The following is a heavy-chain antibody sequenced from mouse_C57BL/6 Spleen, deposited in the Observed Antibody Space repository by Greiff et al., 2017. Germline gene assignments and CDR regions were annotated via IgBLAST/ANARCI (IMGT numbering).Heavy chain of an antibody. D-gene: IGHD2-1*01. CDR3: ARSGYYGNYDFDY. Sequence: VQLQQSGPELVKPGASVKISCKASGYAFSSSWMNWVKQRPGKGLEWIGRIYPGDGDTNYNGKFKGKATLTADKSSNTAYMQLSSLTSEDSAVYFCARSGYYGNYDFDYWGQGTTLTVSS. J-gene: IGHJ2*01. V-gene: IGHV1-82*01. CDR1: GYAFSSSW. CDR2: IYPGDGDT.